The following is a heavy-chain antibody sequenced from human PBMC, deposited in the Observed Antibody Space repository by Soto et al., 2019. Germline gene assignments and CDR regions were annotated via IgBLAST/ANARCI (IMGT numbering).Heavy chain of an antibody. CDR2: IYYSGST. CDR1: GGSISSSSYY. J-gene: IGHJ6*02. CDR3: ARLEWFGEAYYYYYGMDV. D-gene: IGHD3-10*01. V-gene: IGHV4-39*01. Sequence: SETLSLTCTVSGGSISSSSYYWGWIRQPPGKGLEWIGSIYYSGSTYYNPSLKSRITISVDTSKNQFSLKLSSVTAADTAVYYCARLEWFGEAYYYYYGMDVWGQGTTVT.